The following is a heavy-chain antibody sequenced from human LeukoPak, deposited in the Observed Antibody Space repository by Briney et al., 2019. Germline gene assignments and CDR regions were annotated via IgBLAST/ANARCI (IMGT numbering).Heavy chain of an antibody. CDR3: ARGGNLEN. V-gene: IGHV3-33*01. CDR2: IWYDGNNK. D-gene: IGHD1-14*01. J-gene: IGHJ4*02. CDR1: GFTFSSYG. Sequence: QPGGSLRLSCAASGFTFSSYGMHWVRQAPGKGLEWVAVIWYDGNNKYYADSVKGRFTISRDNAKNSLYLQMNSLRAEDTAVYYCARGGNLENWGGGTLVTVSS.